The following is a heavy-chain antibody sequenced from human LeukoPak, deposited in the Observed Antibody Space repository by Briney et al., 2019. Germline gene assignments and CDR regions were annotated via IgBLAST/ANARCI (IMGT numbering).Heavy chain of an antibody. V-gene: IGHV1-18*01. CDR3: ARDAAAAGTLYHYYGMDV. D-gene: IGHD6-13*01. J-gene: IGHJ6*02. CDR2: ISAYNGNT. Sequence: ASVKVSCKASGYTFTSYGISWVRQAPGQGLEWMGWISAYNGNTNYAQKLQGRVTLTTDTSTSTAYMELRSLRSDDTAVYYCARDAAAAGTLYHYYGMDVWGQGTTVTVSS. CDR1: GYTFTSYG.